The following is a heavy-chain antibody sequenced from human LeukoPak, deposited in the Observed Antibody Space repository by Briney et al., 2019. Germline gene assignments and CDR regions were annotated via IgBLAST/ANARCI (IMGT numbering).Heavy chain of an antibody. CDR1: GFTFSSYA. Sequence: GGSLRLSCAASGFTFSSYAMSWVRQAPGKGLEWVAVISYDGSNKYYADSVKGRFTISRDNSKNTLYLQMNSLRAEDTAVYYCAKDRTRRDYYDSSGYFDYWGQGTLVTVSS. CDR3: AKDRTRRDYYDSSGYFDY. CDR2: ISYDGSNK. J-gene: IGHJ4*02. V-gene: IGHV3-30*18. D-gene: IGHD3-22*01.